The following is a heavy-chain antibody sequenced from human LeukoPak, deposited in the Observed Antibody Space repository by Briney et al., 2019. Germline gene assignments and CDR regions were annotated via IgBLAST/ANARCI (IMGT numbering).Heavy chain of an antibody. CDR2: IWNDGSKK. J-gene: IGHJ4*02. V-gene: IGHV3-33*06. Sequence: GGSLRLSCAASGFTFSGHGMHWVRQAPGKGLEWAAVIWNDGSKKYYADSVKGRFTISRDNSKNTLYLRMNSLRAEDTAVYYCANDRNYDILTGYFDYWGQGTLVTVSS. CDR1: GFTFSGHG. D-gene: IGHD3-9*01. CDR3: ANDRNYDILTGYFDY.